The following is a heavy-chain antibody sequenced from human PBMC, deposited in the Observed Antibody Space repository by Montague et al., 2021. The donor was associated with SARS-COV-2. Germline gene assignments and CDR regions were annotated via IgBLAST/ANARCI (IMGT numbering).Heavy chain of an antibody. Sequence: SETLSLTCTVSGGSISSSSYYWGWIRQPPGKGLEWIGSIYYSGSTYHNPSLKSRVTISVDTSKNQFSLKLSSVTAADTAVYYCARNPAAYYGSGSYPTWENWFDPWGQGTLVTVSS. J-gene: IGHJ5*02. V-gene: IGHV4-39*01. CDR3: ARNPAAYYGSGSYPTWENWFDP. D-gene: IGHD3-10*01. CDR1: GGSISSSSYY. CDR2: IYYSGST.